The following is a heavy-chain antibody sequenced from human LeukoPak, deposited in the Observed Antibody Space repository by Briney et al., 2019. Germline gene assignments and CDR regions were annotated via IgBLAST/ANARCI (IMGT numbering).Heavy chain of an antibody. CDR2: ISSSSSYI. CDR1: GFTFSSYS. Sequence: GGSLRLSCAASGFTFSSYSMNWVRQAPGKGLEWVSSISSSSSYIYYADSVKGRFTISRDNAKSSLYLQMNSLRAEDTALYYCAKDLGTGTSQYFYYGMDVWGQGTTVTIAS. CDR3: AKDLGTGTSQYFYYGMDV. J-gene: IGHJ6*02. D-gene: IGHD3-16*01. V-gene: IGHV3-21*04.